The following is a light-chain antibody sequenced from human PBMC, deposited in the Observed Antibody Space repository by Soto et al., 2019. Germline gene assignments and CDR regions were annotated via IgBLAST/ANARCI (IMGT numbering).Light chain of an antibody. CDR3: SSYTSRSTLDYV. V-gene: IGLV2-14*01. Sequence: QSSLTHPASLSGSPGQSITISCTGTSSDVGGYNYVSWYQQHPGKAPKLMIYEVSNRPSGVSNRFSGSKSGNTASLTISGLQAEDEADYYCSSYTSRSTLDYVFGSGTKVTVL. CDR2: EVS. CDR1: SSDVGGYNY. J-gene: IGLJ1*01.